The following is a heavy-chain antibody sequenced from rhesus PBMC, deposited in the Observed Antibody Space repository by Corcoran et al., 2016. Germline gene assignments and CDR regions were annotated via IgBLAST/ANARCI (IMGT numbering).Heavy chain of an antibody. CDR3: ARGTYYFDY. Sequence: QVQLVQSGSAVKKPGASVKGSCTASGFTFGSYAISGERQAPGQGLEWRGGIVPLVGVTNYAQKFQGRVTITADTSTSTAYMELSSLRSEDTAVYYCARGTYYFDYWGQGVLVTVSS. CDR1: GFTFGSYA. CDR2: IVPLVGVT. J-gene: IGHJ4*01. V-gene: IGHV1S10*01.